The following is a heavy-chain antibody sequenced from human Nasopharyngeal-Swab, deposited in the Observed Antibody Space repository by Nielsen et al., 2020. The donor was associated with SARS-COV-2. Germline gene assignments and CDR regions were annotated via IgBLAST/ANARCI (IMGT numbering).Heavy chain of an antibody. D-gene: IGHD3-22*01. V-gene: IGHV4-59*01. CDR3: ARGIVVALDY. CDR1: GGSISSYY. Sequence: GSLRLSCTVSGGSISSYYWSWIRQPPGKGLEWIGYIYYSGSTNYNPSLKSRVTILVDTSKNQFSLKLSSVTAADTAVYYCARGIVVALDYWGQGTLVTVSS. J-gene: IGHJ4*02. CDR2: IYYSGST.